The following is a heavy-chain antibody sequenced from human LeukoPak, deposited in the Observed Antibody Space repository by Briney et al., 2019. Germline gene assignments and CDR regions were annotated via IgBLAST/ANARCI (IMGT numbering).Heavy chain of an antibody. CDR2: INFDGSST. J-gene: IGHJ4*02. D-gene: IGHD4/OR15-4a*01. V-gene: IGHV3-74*01. CDR3: ARANNFAY. CDR1: GFTLSSYW. Sequence: GGSLRLSCAASGFTLSSYWMHWVRQVPGKGLVWVSRINFDGSSTNYADSVKGRFTISRDNAKNTLYLQMNSLRAEDTAVYSCARANNFAYWGQGTLVTVPS.